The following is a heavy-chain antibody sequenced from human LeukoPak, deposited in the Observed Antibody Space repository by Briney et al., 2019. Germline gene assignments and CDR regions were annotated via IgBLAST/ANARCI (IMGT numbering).Heavy chain of an antibody. V-gene: IGHV3-66*04. CDR1: GFTVSSNY. D-gene: IGHD3-10*01. CDR2: IYSGGST. Sequence: GGSLRLSYAASGFTVSSNYMSWVRQAPGKGLEWVSVIYSGGSTYYADSVKGRFTISRDNSKNTLYLQMNSLRAEDTAVYYCARQSSRSLYFDYWGQGTLVTVSS. CDR3: ARQSSRSLYFDY. J-gene: IGHJ4*02.